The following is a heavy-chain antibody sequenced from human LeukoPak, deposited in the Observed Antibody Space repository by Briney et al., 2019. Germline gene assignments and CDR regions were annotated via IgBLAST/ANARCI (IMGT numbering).Heavy chain of an antibody. CDR3: ARDGVIVVPCYFDY. D-gene: IGHD2/OR15-2a*01. V-gene: IGHV1-3*01. J-gene: IGHJ4*02. Sequence: ASVKVSCKASGYTFTSYAMHWVRQAPGQRLEWMGWINAGNGNPKYSQKFQGRVTITRDTSASTAYMELSSLRSDDTAVYYCARDGVIVVPCYFDYWGQGTLVTVSS. CDR2: INAGNGNP. CDR1: GYTFTSYA.